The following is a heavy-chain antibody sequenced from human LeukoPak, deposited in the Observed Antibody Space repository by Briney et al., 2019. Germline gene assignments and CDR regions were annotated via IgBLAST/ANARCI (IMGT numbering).Heavy chain of an antibody. J-gene: IGHJ4*02. CDR2: ITRDGSST. Sequence: GGSLRLSCAASGFTFSSSWMHWVRLAPGKGLVWVSRITRDGSSTTYADSVKGRFTTSRDNAKNTLYLQMDSLRAEDTAVYYCASERLVVRGITGYFDYWGQGTLVTVSS. V-gene: IGHV3-74*01. D-gene: IGHD3-10*01. CDR3: ASERLVVRGITGYFDY. CDR1: GFTFSSSW.